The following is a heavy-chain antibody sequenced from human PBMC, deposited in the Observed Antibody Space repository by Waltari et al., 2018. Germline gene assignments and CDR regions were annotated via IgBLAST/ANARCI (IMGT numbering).Heavy chain of an antibody. D-gene: IGHD6-13*01. CDR3: ARENYNGAAGDY. J-gene: IGHJ4*02. Sequence: EVQLVESGGGLVQPGGSLRLSCATSGFRFSDSWMSWVRQAPGKGLEWLANIREDGGVKEIVDSVKGRFTGSRDNAENSLFLHMNSLRVEDTAVYYCARENYNGAAGDYWGQGTLVTVSS. V-gene: IGHV3-7*01. CDR2: IREDGGVK. CDR1: GFRFSDSW.